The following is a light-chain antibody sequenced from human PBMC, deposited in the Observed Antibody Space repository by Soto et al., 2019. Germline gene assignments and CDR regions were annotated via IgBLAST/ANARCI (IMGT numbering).Light chain of an antibody. CDR2: GVS. V-gene: IGKV3-20*01. J-gene: IGKJ5*01. CDR3: QQYGSSPFIT. Sequence: EIVLTHSPGTLSLSPGERATLSCRASQSVINNYLAWYQQKPGQAPRLLIYGVSSRATGIPDRFSGSGSGTDFTLTISRLEPEDFAVYYCQQYGSSPFITFGQGTRLEVK. CDR1: QSVINNY.